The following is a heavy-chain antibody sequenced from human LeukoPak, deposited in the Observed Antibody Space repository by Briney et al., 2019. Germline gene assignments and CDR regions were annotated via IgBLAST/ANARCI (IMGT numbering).Heavy chain of an antibody. D-gene: IGHD3-10*01. Sequence: SESLSLTCTVSGDSISRYYWTWIRQPPGKGLEWIGHIHYSGSTNYNPSLNSRVTISADTSKNQFSLKLSSVTAADTAVYYCARGTPRGYYGSGSYYPAYNWFDPWGQGTRVTVSS. V-gene: IGHV4-59*01. J-gene: IGHJ5*02. CDR3: ARGTPRGYYGSGSYYPAYNWFDP. CDR2: IHYSGST. CDR1: GDSISRYY.